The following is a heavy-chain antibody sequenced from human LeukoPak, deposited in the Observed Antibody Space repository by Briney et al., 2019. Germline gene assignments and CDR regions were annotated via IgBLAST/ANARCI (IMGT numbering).Heavy chain of an antibody. J-gene: IGHJ6*02. CDR2: IIPIFGTA. CDR1: GGTFSSYA. V-gene: IGHV1-69*05. CDR3: ARDRRFVVVVAATQPGMDV. D-gene: IGHD2-15*01. Sequence: SVKVSCKASGGTFSSYAISWVRQAPGQGLEWMGGIIPIFGTANYAQKFQGRVTITTDESTSTAYMELSSLRSEDTAVYYCARDRRFVVVVAATQPGMDVWGQGTTVTVSS.